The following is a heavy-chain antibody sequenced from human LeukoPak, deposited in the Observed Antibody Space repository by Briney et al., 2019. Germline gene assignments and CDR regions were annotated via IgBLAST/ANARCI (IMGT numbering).Heavy chain of an antibody. CDR3: ARVGHELWLGGGLDY. D-gene: IGHD5-18*01. V-gene: IGHV4-39*01. CDR1: GGSLSSYY. CDR2: IYYSGTT. J-gene: IGHJ4*02. Sequence: SETLSLTCTVSGGSLSSYYWGWIRQPPGKGLEWIGSIYYSGTTYYNPSLKSRVTISVDTSKNQFSLKLSSVTAADTAVYYCARVGHELWLGGGLDYWGQGTLVTVSS.